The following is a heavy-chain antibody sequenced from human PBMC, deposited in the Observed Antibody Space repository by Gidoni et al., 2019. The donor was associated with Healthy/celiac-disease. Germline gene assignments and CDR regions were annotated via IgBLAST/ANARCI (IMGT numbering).Heavy chain of an antibody. CDR2: ISWNSGSI. V-gene: IGHV3-9*01. J-gene: IGHJ3*02. CDR1: GFTFDDYA. D-gene: IGHD4-17*01. Sequence: EVQLVESGGGLVQPGRSLRLSCAASGFTFDDYAMHWVRQAPGKGLEWVSGISWNSGSIDYADSVKGRFTISRDNAKNSLYLQMNSLRAEDTALYYCAKSTTVTYAFDIWGQGTMVTVSS. CDR3: AKSTTVTYAFDI.